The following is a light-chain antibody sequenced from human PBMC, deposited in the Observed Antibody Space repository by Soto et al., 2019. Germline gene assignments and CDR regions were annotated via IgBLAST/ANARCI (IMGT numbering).Light chain of an antibody. Sequence: EIVLTQSPGTLSLSPGERATLSCRASQSVSSYYLAWYQQKPGQAPRLLIYSASNRATGIPARFSGSGSGTDFTLTISSLEPEDFAVYYCQQRSNWPITFGQGTRLEIK. CDR3: QQRSNWPIT. CDR2: SAS. J-gene: IGKJ5*01. V-gene: IGKV3-11*01. CDR1: QSVSSY.